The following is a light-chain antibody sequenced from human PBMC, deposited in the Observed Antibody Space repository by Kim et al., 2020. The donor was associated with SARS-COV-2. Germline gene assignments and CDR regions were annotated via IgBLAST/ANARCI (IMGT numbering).Light chain of an antibody. CDR3: QQYGISSGT. J-gene: IGKJ3*01. V-gene: IGKV3-20*01. CDR2: GAS. CDR1: QSVSSSY. Sequence: EIVLTQSPGTLSLSPGERATLSCRASQSVSSSYLAWYQQKPGQAPRLLIYGASSRATGIPDRFSGSGSGTDFTLTISRLEPEDFAVYYCQQYGISSGTFGPGTKVDIK.